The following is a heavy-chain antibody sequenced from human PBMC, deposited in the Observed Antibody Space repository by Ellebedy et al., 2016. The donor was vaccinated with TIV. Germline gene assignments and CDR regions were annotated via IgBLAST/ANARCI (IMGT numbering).Heavy chain of an antibody. D-gene: IGHD6-19*01. Sequence: GESLKISXAASGFTFSGYAMSWVRQAPGKGLEWVSSISGNGGNTYYTDSVEGRFTISRDNSRNTLYLQMNSLRDDDSAIYYCVPGAAVAGTLYFAYWGQGTLVTVSS. V-gene: IGHV3-23*01. CDR2: ISGNGGNT. J-gene: IGHJ4*02. CDR3: VPGAAVAGTLYFAY. CDR1: GFTFSGYA.